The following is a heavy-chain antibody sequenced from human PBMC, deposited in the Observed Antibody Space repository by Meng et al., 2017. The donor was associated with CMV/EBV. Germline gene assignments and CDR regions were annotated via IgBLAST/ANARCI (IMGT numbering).Heavy chain of an antibody. CDR2: IYYSGST. J-gene: IGHJ6*02. CDR3: ARSEAPPPGMDV. V-gene: IGHV4-59*01. Sequence: SETLSLTCTVSGGSISSYYWSWIRQPPGKGPEWIGYIYYSGSTNYNPSLKSRVTISVDTSKNQFSLKLSSVTAADTAVYYFARSEAPPPGMDVWGQGTTVTVSS. CDR1: GGSISSYY.